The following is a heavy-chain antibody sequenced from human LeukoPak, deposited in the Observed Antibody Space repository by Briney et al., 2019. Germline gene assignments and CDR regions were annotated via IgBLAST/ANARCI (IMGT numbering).Heavy chain of an antibody. Sequence: PSETLSLTCTVSGGSISSYYWSWIRQPPGKGLEWIGYIYYSGSTNYNPSLKSRVTISVDTSKNQFSLKLSSVTAADTAVYYCARQESGWYYFDYWGQGTLVAVSS. CDR1: GGSISSYY. CDR3: ARQESGWYYFDY. J-gene: IGHJ4*02. V-gene: IGHV4-59*08. CDR2: IYYSGST. D-gene: IGHD6-19*01.